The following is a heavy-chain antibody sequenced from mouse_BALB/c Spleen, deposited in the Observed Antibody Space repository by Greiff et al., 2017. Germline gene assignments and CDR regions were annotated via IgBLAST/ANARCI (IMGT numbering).Heavy chain of an antibody. J-gene: IGHJ4*01. CDR2: ISYSGST. Sequence: EVQRVESGPGLVKPSQSLSLTCTVTGYSITSDYAWNWIRQFPGNKLEWMGYISYSGSTSYNPSLKSRISITRDTSKNQFFLQLNSVTTEDTATYYCARSRPPYGRYDEGYAMDYWGQGTSVTVSS. D-gene: IGHD2-14*01. CDR3: ARSRPPYGRYDEGYAMDY. V-gene: IGHV3-2*02. CDR1: GYSITSDYA.